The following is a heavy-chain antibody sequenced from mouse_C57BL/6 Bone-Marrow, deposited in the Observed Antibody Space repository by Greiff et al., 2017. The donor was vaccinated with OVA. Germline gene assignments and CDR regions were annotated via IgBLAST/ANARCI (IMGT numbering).Heavy chain of an antibody. J-gene: IGHJ4*01. CDR2: INPSNGGT. CDR3: ARSGTYYSNYDAMDY. D-gene: IGHD2-5*01. CDR1: GYTFTSYW. Sequence: VKLQQPGTELVKPGASVKLSCKASGYTFTSYWMHWVKQRPGQGLEWIGNINPSNGGTNYNEKFKSKATLTVDKSSSTAYMQLSSLTSEDSAVYYCARSGTYYSNYDAMDYWGQGTSVTVSS. V-gene: IGHV1-53*01.